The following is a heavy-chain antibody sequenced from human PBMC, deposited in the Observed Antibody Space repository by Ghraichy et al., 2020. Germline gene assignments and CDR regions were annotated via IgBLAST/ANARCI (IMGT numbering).Heavy chain of an antibody. Sequence: GGSLRLSCAASGFTVSNNYMSWVRQAPGRGLELVSLIYSGGSTYYANSVKGRFTISRDSSKNTMYLQMNSLRAEDTAVYYCVWRRAPDVWGPGTTVTVSS. CDR3: VWRRAPDV. J-gene: IGHJ6*02. D-gene: IGHD2-21*01. CDR2: IYSGGST. CDR1: GFTVSNNY. V-gene: IGHV3-66*01.